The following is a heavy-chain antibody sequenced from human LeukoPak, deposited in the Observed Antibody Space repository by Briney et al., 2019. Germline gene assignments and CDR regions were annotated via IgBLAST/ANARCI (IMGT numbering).Heavy chain of an antibody. J-gene: IGHJ4*02. CDR3: ARDKLETAPNDY. CDR1: GFTSSSYW. CDR2: IKQDGSEK. Sequence: GGSLRLSCAASGFTSSSYWMSWVRQAPGKGLEWVANIKQDGSEKYYVNSVKGRFTISRDNAKNSLYLQMNSLRAEDTAVYYCARDKLETAPNDYWGQGTLVTVSS. V-gene: IGHV3-7*01. D-gene: IGHD4-23*01.